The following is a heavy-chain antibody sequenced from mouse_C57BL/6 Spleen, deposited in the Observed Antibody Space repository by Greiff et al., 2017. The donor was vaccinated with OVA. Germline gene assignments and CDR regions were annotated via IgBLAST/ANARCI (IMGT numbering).Heavy chain of an antibody. CDR2: IDPSDSYT. CDR1: GYTFTSYW. V-gene: IGHV1-69*01. Sequence: QVQLQQPGAELVMPGASVKLSCKASGYTFTSYWMHWVKQRPGHGLEWIGEIDPSDSYTNYNHKFTGKSTLTVDKSSSTAYMQLSSLTSEDSAVLYCARRHTSAMDYWGQGTSVTVSS. J-gene: IGHJ4*01. CDR3: ARRHTSAMDY. D-gene: IGHD5-1-1*01.